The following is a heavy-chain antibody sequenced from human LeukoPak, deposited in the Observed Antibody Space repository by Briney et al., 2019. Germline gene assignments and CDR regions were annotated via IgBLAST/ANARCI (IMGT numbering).Heavy chain of an antibody. D-gene: IGHD3-22*01. Sequence: KPGGSLRLSCAASGFTFSSYSMNWVRQAPGKGLEWVSSISSSSSYIYYADSVKSRFTISRDNAKNSLYLQMNSLRAEDTAVYYCARGPSITMIVVEYDYWGQGTLVTVSS. CDR3: ARGPSITMIVVEYDY. CDR1: GFTFSSYS. V-gene: IGHV3-21*01. CDR2: ISSSSSYI. J-gene: IGHJ4*02.